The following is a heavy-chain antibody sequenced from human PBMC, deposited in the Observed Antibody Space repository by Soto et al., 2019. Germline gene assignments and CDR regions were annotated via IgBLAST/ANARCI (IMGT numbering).Heavy chain of an antibody. CDR2: IYYSGST. Sequence: SETLSLTCTVSGGSISSYYWSWIRQPPGKGLEWIGYIYYSGSTNYNPSLKSRVTISVDTSKNQFSLKPSSVTAADTAVYYCARVNPRYYYYGMDVWGQGTTVTVSS. V-gene: IGHV4-59*01. CDR1: GGSISSYY. J-gene: IGHJ6*02. CDR3: ARVNPRYYYYGMDV.